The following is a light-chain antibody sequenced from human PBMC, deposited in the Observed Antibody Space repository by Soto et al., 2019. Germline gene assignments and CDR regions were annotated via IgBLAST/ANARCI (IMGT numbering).Light chain of an antibody. CDR3: QQYNNWPIT. CDR1: QTVLSN. J-gene: IGKJ5*01. V-gene: IGKV3-15*01. CDR2: GAS. Sequence: EIVMTQSPATLSVSPGERATLSCRASQTVLSNLAWYQQKPGQAPRLLIYGASTRATGFPARFSGSGSGTEFTLTISSLQSEDFAVYYCQQYNNWPITFGQGTRLEIK.